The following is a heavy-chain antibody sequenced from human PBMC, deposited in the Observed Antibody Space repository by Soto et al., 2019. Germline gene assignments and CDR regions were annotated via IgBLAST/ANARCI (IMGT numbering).Heavy chain of an antibody. V-gene: IGHV1-69*02. CDR2: IIPMLGMS. Sequence: QVQLVQSGAEVKKPGSPVRVSCTASGDTFNFYTISWVRQVPGQGPEWMGKIIPMLGMSNYAHKFQGRVTIMADKSTSTVYMYLSGLTSQDAAVYYCATNYGSGSTHFDYWGQGTLVTVSS. D-gene: IGHD3-10*01. CDR3: ATNYGSGSTHFDY. CDR1: GDTFNFYT. J-gene: IGHJ4*02.